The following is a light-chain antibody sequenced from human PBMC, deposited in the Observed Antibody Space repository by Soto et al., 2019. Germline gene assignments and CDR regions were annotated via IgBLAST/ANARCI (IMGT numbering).Light chain of an antibody. J-gene: IGKJ1*01. CDR2: GAS. V-gene: IGKV3-20*01. Sequence: EIVLTQSPGTLSLSPGERATLSCRARQSVSSSYLGWYQQKPGQAPRLLIHGASSRATGIPDRFSGSGSGTDFTLTISRLEPEDFAVDYCQQYGSSPWTFGQGTKVDIK. CDR1: QSVSSSY. CDR3: QQYGSSPWT.